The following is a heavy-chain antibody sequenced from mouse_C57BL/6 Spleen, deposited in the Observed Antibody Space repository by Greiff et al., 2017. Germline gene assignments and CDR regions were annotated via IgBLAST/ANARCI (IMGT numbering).Heavy chain of an antibody. CDR1: GYTFTSYW. Sequence: QVQLQQPGAELVMPGASVKLSCKASGYTFTSYWMHWVKQRPGQGLEWIGEIDPSDSYTNYNQKFKGKSTLTVDKSSSTAYMQLSSLTSEDSAVYYCAREGYYYGSSSYAMDYWGQGTSVTVSS. CDR3: AREGYYYGSSSYAMDY. CDR2: IDPSDSYT. D-gene: IGHD1-1*01. J-gene: IGHJ4*01. V-gene: IGHV1-69*01.